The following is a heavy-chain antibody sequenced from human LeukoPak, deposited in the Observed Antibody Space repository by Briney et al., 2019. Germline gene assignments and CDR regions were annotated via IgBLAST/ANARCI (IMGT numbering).Heavy chain of an antibody. V-gene: IGHV3-15*07. CDR3: TTAWYCSGGSCYSTFDY. D-gene: IGHD2-15*01. CDR1: GLTFSNAW. CDR2: IKSKTDGGTT. Sequence: PGGSLRLSCAASGLTFSNAWMNWVRQAPGKGLEWVGRIKSKTDGGTTDYAAPVKGRFTISRDDSKNTLYLQMNSLKTEDTAVYYCTTAWYCSGGSCYSTFDYWGQGTLVTVSS. J-gene: IGHJ4*02.